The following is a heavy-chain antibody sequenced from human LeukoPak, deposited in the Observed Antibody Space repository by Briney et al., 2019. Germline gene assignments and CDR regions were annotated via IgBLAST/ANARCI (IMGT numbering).Heavy chain of an antibody. Sequence: PGGSLRLSCAASGFTFSSYGMHWVRQAPGKGLEWVAVISYDGSNKYYADSVKGRFTISRDNSKNTLYLQMNSLRAEDTAVYYCAKEGVAVAQDAFDIWGQGTMVTVSS. CDR1: GFTFSSYG. J-gene: IGHJ3*02. V-gene: IGHV3-30*19. CDR3: AKEGVAVAQDAFDI. D-gene: IGHD6-19*01. CDR2: ISYDGSNK.